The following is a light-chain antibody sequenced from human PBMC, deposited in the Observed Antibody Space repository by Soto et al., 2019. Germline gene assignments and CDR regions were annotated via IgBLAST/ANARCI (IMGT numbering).Light chain of an antibody. V-gene: IGLV2-23*02. Sequence: QSVLTHPASVSVPPGESITISCTGGSSDVGSYNLVSWYQQHPGKAPKLMIYEVSKGPSVVSNRFSGSKSANTASLTIYGLQAEDEADYYCYSYAGSSSADVFGTGNKVTVL. CDR2: EVS. CDR3: YSYAGSSSADV. CDR1: SSDVGSYNL. J-gene: IGLJ1*01.